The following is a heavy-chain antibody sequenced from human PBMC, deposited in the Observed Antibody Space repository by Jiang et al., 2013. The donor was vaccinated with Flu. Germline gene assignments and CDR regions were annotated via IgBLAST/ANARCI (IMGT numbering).Heavy chain of an antibody. CDR3: AKAGTLVLPSAIPHFDY. Sequence: QPGGSLRLSCAASGFAFSSYVMTWVRQAPGKGLEWVSSISGRADGTYYADSVKGRFTISRDNSKNTLYLQVNSLRADDTAVYYCAKAGTLVLPSAIPHFDYWGQGTLVIVSS. CDR2: ISGRADGT. V-gene: IGHV3-23*01. D-gene: IGHD2-2*02. J-gene: IGHJ4*02. CDR1: GFAFSSYV.